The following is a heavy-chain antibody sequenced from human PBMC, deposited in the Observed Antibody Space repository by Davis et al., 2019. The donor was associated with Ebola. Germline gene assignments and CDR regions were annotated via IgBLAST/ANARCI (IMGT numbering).Heavy chain of an antibody. CDR3: ARAQFPTTSDH. V-gene: IGHV1-18*04. CDR2: FNPHNGNT. J-gene: IGHJ4*02. CDR1: GYTFTNYG. D-gene: IGHD1-1*01. Sequence: ASVKVSCKASGYTFTNYGITWVRQAPGQGLEWMGWFNPHNGNTNYAQNVQGRVTMTTDTSTSTAYMEVGSLRSDETAVYYCARAQFPTTSDHWGQGTLVTVSS.